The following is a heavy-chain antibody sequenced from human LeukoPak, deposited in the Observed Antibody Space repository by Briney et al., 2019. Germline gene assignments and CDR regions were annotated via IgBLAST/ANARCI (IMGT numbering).Heavy chain of an antibody. CDR2: IYYSGST. V-gene: IGHV4-30-4*01. CDR1: GGFISSGDYY. J-gene: IGHJ6*04. D-gene: IGHD2-15*01. CDR3: ARDPLKGYPYGMDV. Sequence: SQTLSLTCTVSGGFISSGDYYWSWIRQPPGKGLEWIGYIYYSGSTYYNPSLKSRVTISVDTSKNQFSLKLSSVTAADTAVYYCARDPLKGYPYGMDVWGKGTTVTVSS.